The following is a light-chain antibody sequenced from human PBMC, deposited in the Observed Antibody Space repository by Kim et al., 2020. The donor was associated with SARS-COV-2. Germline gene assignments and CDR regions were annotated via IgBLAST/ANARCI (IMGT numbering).Light chain of an antibody. CDR3: NSRDSSGNFVV. CDR1: SLRNYY. V-gene: IGLV3-19*01. CDR2: GKN. Sequence: SSELTQDPAVSVALGQTVRITCQGDSLRNYYASWYQQKPGQAPVLVIYGKNNRPSGIPDRFSGSSSGNTASLTITGAQAEDEADYYCNSRDSSGNFVVFG. J-gene: IGLJ2*01.